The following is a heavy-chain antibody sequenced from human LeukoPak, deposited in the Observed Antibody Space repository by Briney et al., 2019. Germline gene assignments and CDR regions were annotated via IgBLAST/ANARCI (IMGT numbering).Heavy chain of an antibody. Sequence: ASVRVSFKASGYTFPNYGITWVRQAPGQGLEWMGWISAYNGNTNYAQNLQGRVTMTTDTSTTTAYMELRSLRSDDTAVYYCARGYCSGGSCYYYGLDVWGQGTTVAVSS. CDR2: ISAYNGNT. J-gene: IGHJ6*02. CDR3: ARGYCSGGSCYYYGLDV. D-gene: IGHD2-15*01. V-gene: IGHV1-18*01. CDR1: GYTFPNYG.